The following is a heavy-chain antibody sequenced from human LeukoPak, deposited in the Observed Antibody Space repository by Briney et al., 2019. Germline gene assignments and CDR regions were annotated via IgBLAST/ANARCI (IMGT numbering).Heavy chain of an antibody. CDR2: ISSSSSYT. CDR3: ATDGSGPYYYYGMDV. CDR1: GFTFSDYY. D-gene: IGHD3-10*01. Sequence: GGSLRLSCAASGFTFSDYYMSWIRQAPGKGLEWVSYISSSSSYTNYADSVKGRFTISRDNAKNSLYLQMNSLRAEDTAVYYCATDGSGPYYYYGMDVWGKGTTVTVSS. J-gene: IGHJ6*04. V-gene: IGHV3-11*06.